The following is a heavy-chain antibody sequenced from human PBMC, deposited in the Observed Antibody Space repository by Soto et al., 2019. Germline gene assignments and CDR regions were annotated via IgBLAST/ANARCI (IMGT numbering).Heavy chain of an antibody. CDR3: ARFYYYGSGSYYNFYFDY. V-gene: IGHV4-39*01. CDR2: IYYSGST. Sequence: PSETLSLTCTVSGGSISSSSYYWGWIRQPPGKGLEWIGSIYYSGSTYYNPSLKSRVTISVDTSKNQFSLKLSSVTAADTAVYYCARFYYYGSGSYYNFYFDYWGQGTLVTVSS. CDR1: GGSISSSSYY. J-gene: IGHJ4*02. D-gene: IGHD3-10*01.